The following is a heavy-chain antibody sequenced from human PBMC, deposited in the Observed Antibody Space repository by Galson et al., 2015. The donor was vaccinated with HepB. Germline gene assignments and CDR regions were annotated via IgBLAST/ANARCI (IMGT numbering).Heavy chain of an antibody. J-gene: IGHJ6*02. CDR3: AKSLGTGAARGLDV. CDR1: GFTFSVYN. D-gene: IGHD2-8*02. Sequence: SLRLSCAASGFTFSVYNMNWVRQAPGKGLEWVSSISSSGASIHYADSVRGRFTISRDNAKNTLSLQMNSLRDEDTAVYYCAKSLGTGAARGLDVWGQGTTVTVSS. CDR2: ISSSGASI. V-gene: IGHV3-21*04.